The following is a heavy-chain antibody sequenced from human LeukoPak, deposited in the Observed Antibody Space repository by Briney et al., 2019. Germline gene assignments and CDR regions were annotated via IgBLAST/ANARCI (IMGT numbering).Heavy chain of an antibody. CDR2: INQSGRT. Sequence: ETLSLTCAVSGGSFFGSHWNWIRQSTEKGLEWIGEINQSGRTNYNLSVKSRVTISVDTSKSQFFLKLTSVTAADTAVYYCARDPTTVVTLPYYFGFWGQGTLVTVSA. D-gene: IGHD4-23*01. J-gene: IGHJ4*02. CDR1: GGSFFGSH. CDR3: ARDPTTVVTLPYYFGF. V-gene: IGHV4-34*01.